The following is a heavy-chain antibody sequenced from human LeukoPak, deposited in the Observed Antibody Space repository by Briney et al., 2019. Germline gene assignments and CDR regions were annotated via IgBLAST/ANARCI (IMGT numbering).Heavy chain of an antibody. D-gene: IGHD3-10*01. Sequence: ASVKVSCKASGYTFTSYGISWVRQAPGQGLEWMGWTSAYNGNTNYAQKLQGRVTMTTDTSTSTAYMELRSLRSDDTAVYYCARGGFTMVRGVIPLNNWFDPWGQGTLVTVSS. CDR3: ARGGFTMVRGVIPLNNWFDP. V-gene: IGHV1-18*01. CDR1: GYTFTSYG. CDR2: TSAYNGNT. J-gene: IGHJ5*02.